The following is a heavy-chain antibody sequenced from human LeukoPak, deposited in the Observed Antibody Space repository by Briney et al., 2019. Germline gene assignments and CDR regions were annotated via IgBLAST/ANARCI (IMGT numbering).Heavy chain of an antibody. CDR1: GITFSSYN. CDR2: ISSSSNYI. Sequence: GGSLRLSCAASGITFSSYNMNWVRQAPGKGLEWVSSISSSSNYIYYADSVKGRFTVSRDNAKNSLYPQMNSLRAEDTAVYYCATDLYSGSYGIFDNWGQGTLVTVSS. CDR3: ATDLYSGSYGIFDN. J-gene: IGHJ4*02. V-gene: IGHV3-21*01. D-gene: IGHD1-26*01.